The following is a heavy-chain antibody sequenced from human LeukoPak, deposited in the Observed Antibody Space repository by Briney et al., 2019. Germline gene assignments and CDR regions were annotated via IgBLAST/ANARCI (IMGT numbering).Heavy chain of an antibody. CDR1: GFTFSNYA. Sequence: GGSLRLSCAASGFTFSNYAMHWVRQAPGRGLEWVAFISYDGSNKYYADSVKGRFTISRDNSKNTLYLQMGSLRAEDMAVYYCARGSSPFYYYYMDVWGKGTTVTVSS. CDR2: ISYDGSNK. V-gene: IGHV3-30*14. D-gene: IGHD6-13*01. CDR3: ARGSSPFYYYYMDV. J-gene: IGHJ6*03.